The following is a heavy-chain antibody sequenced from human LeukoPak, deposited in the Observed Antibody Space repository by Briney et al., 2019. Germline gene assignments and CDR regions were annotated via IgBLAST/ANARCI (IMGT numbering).Heavy chain of an antibody. Sequence: PGGSLRLSCAASGITFNNAWMTWVRQSPGKGLDWVGRIKSKTDGGTTDYAAPLKGRFTISRDDSKNTLYLQMNSLTTEDTAVYYCTTVLAEDVLRYWGQGTLVTVSS. CDR1: GITFNNAW. J-gene: IGHJ4*02. D-gene: IGHD2-15*01. V-gene: IGHV3-15*01. CDR2: IKSKTDGGTT. CDR3: TTVLAEDVLRY.